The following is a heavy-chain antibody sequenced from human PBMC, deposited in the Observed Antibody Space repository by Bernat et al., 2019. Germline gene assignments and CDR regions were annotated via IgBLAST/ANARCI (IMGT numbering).Heavy chain of an antibody. Sequence: QVQLQESGPGLVKPSQTLSLTCTVSGGSISSGDYYWSWIRQPPGKGLEWIGYIYYSGSTYYNPSLKSRVTISVDTSKNQFSLKLSSVTAADTAVYYCARGTAAVTIFGVVIIDAFDIWGQGTMVTVSS. CDR2: IYYSGST. V-gene: IGHV4-30-4*01. D-gene: IGHD3-3*01. CDR3: ARGTAAVTIFGVVIIDAFDI. CDR1: GGSISSGDYY. J-gene: IGHJ3*02.